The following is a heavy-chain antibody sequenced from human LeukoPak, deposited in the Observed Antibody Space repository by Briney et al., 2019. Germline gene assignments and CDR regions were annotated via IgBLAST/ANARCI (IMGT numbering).Heavy chain of an antibody. CDR3: ARGQHHYGSGSECYMDV. Sequence: SETLSLTCAVCGGTFSGYYWRCIRDPPGEGVECIGEINHGGSSNYNPSHKSRVTMSVDTSKNQFSLKLSSVTAADTAVYYCARGQHHYGSGSECYMDVWGKGTTVTVS. CDR2: INHGGSS. V-gene: IGHV4-34*01. J-gene: IGHJ6*03. D-gene: IGHD3-10*01. CDR1: GGTFSGYY.